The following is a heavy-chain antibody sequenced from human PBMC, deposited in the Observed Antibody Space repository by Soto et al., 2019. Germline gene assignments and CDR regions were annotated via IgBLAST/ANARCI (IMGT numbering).Heavy chain of an antibody. CDR2: ISAYNGNT. CDR3: GRDSPPVDY. V-gene: IGHV1-18*01. Sequence: QVQLVQSGAEVKKTGASVKVSCKASGYTFSNYGISWVRQAPGQGLEWMGWISAYNGNTKYAQKLQGRVTMTTDTSTSTVYMELRSLRSDDTAVYYCGRDSPPVDYWGQGTLVTVSS. J-gene: IGHJ4*02. CDR1: GYTFSNYG.